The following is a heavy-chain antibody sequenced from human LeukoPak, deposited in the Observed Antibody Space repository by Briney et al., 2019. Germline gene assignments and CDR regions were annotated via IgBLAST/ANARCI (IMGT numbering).Heavy chain of an antibody. CDR2: IYYSGST. Sequence: SETLSLTCTVSGGSISSSSYYWGWIRQPPGKGLEWIGSIYYSGSTYYNPSLKSRVTISVDTSKNQFSLKLSSVTAADTAVYYCARRRGGKYYYYYYGMDVWGQGTTVTVSS. D-gene: IGHD3-16*01. J-gene: IGHJ6*02. CDR3: ARRRGGKYYYYYYGMDV. V-gene: IGHV4-39*01. CDR1: GGSISSSSYY.